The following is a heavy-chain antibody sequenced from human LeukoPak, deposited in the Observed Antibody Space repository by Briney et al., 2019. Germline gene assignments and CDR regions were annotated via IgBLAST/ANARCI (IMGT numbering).Heavy chain of an antibody. CDR2: ISYDGSNE. D-gene: IGHD3-22*01. Sequence: GGSLRLSCTASGFSFGDYAMSWVRQAPGKGLEWLSFISYDGSNEYYADSVKGRFTISRDNLKYTLYLQMNSLRPADTAVYYCARDKVPHYYDTSGYSGWFDPWGQGTQVTVSS. CDR3: ARDKVPHYYDTSGYSGWFDP. CDR1: GFSFGDYA. V-gene: IGHV3-30-3*01. J-gene: IGHJ5*02.